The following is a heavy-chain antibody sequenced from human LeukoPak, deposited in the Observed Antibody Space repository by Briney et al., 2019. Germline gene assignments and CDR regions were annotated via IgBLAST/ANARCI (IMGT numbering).Heavy chain of an antibody. D-gene: IGHD6-19*01. J-gene: IGHJ4*02. CDR1: GFTVSSNY. CDR3: AREGFSSGRAGGFDY. CDR2: IYSGGST. Sequence: GGSLRLSCAASGFTVSSNYMSWVRQAPGKGLEWVSVIYSGGSTYYADSVKGRFTISRDNSKNTLYLQMNSLRAEDTAVYYCAREGFSSGRAGGFDYWGQGTLVTVSS. V-gene: IGHV3-66*01.